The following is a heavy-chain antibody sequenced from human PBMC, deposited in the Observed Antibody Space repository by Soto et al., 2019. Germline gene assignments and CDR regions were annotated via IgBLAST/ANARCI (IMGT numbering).Heavy chain of an antibody. CDR1: GYTFTSYA. CDR3: ARDGPYYDGAGSYYGPYYFDY. V-gene: IGHV1-3*01. J-gene: IGHJ4*02. D-gene: IGHD3-10*01. CDR2: INAGNGNT. Sequence: ASVKVSCKASGYTFTSYAMHWVRQAPGQRLEWMGWINAGNGNTKYSQKFQGRVTITRDTSASTAYMELSSLRSEDTAVYYCARDGPYYDGAGSYYGPYYFDYWGQGTLVTVAS.